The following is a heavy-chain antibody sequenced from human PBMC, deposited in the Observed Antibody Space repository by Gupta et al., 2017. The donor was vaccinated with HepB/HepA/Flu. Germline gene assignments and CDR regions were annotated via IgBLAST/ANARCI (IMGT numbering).Heavy chain of an antibody. CDR1: GFTFSSYG. J-gene: IGHJ5*02. Sequence: QVQLVESGGGVVQPGRSLRLSCAASGFTFSSYGIHWVRQAPGKGLGWVAVISYDGSNKYYADSVKGRFTISRDNSKNTLYLQMNSLRAEDTAVYYCAKGDIAAAGTGLWFDPWGQGTLVTVSS. V-gene: IGHV3-30*18. D-gene: IGHD6-13*01. CDR2: ISYDGSNK. CDR3: AKGDIAAAGTGLWFDP.